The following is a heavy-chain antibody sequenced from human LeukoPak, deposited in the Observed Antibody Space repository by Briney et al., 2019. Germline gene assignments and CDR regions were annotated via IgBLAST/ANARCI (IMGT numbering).Heavy chain of an antibody. V-gene: IGHV1-69*06. D-gene: IGHD3-9*01. CDR2: IIPIFGTA. CDR1: GGTFSSYA. CDR3: ARTDSLTGYNLGSMDV. Sequence: ASVKVSCKASGGTFSSYAISWVRQAPGQGLEWMGGIIPIFGTANYAQKFQGRVTTNADKSTSTAYMEPSRLRSEDTAVDYVARTDSLTGYNLGSMDVWGKGTTVTVSS. J-gene: IGHJ6*03.